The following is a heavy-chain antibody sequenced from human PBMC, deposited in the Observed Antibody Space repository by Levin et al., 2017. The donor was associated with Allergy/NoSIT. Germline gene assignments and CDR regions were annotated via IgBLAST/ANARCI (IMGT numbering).Heavy chain of an antibody. CDR1: GFTFDDYA. CDR2: ISWNSGSI. V-gene: IGHV3-9*01. Sequence: SLKISCAASGFTFDDYAMHWVRQVPGKGLEWVSSISWNSGSIAYADSVKGRFTISRDNAKNSLFLQLNSLRSEDTALYYCAKDQFPTPMGSYDYWGQGNLVIVSS. CDR3: AKDQFPTPMGSYDY. J-gene: IGHJ4*02. D-gene: IGHD5-18*01.